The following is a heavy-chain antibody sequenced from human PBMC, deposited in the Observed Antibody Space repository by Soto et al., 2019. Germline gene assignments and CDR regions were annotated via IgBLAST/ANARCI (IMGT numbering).Heavy chain of an antibody. CDR1: GYTFTGYY. Sequence: ASVKVSCNASGYTFTGYYMHWARHAARPGLDWMGWIKSFNGDTNYAQKFQGRVSLTRDTSISTAYMELSRLKSDDTAVYYCARVVSPYYDVLTGNWFDPWGQGSLVTVSS. D-gene: IGHD3-9*01. V-gene: IGHV1-2*02. CDR2: IKSFNGDT. CDR3: ARVVSPYYDVLTGNWFDP. J-gene: IGHJ5*02.